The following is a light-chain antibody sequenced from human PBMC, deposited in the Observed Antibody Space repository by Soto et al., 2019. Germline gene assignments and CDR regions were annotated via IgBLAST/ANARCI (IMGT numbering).Light chain of an antibody. CDR1: QSVSSS. V-gene: IGKV3-11*01. CDR3: QQRYNLPLT. CDR2: DAS. Sequence: ESVLTQSPATLSLSPGERATLSCRASQSVSSSLAWYQQKPGQAPRLLIYDASNRATGIPARFSGSGSGTDFTLTITRLEPEDFAVYYCQQRYNLPLTFGGGTKVEIK. J-gene: IGKJ4*01.